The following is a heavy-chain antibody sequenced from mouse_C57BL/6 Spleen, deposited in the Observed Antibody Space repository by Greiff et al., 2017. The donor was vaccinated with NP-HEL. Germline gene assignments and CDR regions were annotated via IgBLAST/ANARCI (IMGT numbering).Heavy chain of an antibody. CDR1: GYSITSGYY. J-gene: IGHJ2*01. CDR2: ISYDGSN. Sequence: EVQLVESGPGLVKPSQSLSLTCSVTGYSITSGYYWNWIRQFPGSKLEWMGYISYDGSNNYNPSLKNRISITRDTSKNQFFLKLNSVTTEDTATYYCAREGVLRLDYWGQGTTLTVSS. D-gene: IGHD1-1*01. V-gene: IGHV3-6*01. CDR3: AREGVLRLDY.